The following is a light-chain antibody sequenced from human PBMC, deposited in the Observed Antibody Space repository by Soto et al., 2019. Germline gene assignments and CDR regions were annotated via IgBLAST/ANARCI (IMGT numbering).Light chain of an antibody. V-gene: IGKV1-5*01. CDR3: QPYHKYST. CDR1: QTISVS. CDR2: DAS. J-gene: IGKJ1*01. Sequence: IQMTQSPSTLSASEGDTVTITCRASQTISVSLAWYRQKPGKAPNLLIYDASTLQEGVPSRFSGSGSGTEFTLTLSRLQPDNFATYVCQPYHKYSTFGHGTKVDVK.